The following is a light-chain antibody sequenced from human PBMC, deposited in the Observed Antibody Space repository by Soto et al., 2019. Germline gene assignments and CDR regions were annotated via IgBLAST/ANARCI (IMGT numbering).Light chain of an antibody. J-gene: IGLJ1*01. CDR2: NVY. Sequence: QSVLTQHASVSGSPGQSITISCTGTSSDVGAYNFVSWHQQHPGKALKLMIYNVYDRPSGISYRFSGSKSGNTASLTISGLQGEDEADYYCSAYTVSRTYVFGTGTKVTVL. CDR3: SAYTVSRTYV. CDR1: SSDVGAYNF. V-gene: IGLV2-14*03.